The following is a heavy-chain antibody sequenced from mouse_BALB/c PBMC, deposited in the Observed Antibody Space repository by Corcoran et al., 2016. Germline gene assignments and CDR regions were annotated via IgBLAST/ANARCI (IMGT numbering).Heavy chain of an antibody. CDR1: GFNIKDYY. D-gene: IGHD3-3*01. Sequence: EVQLQQSGAELVRPGALVKLSCKASGFNIKDYYMSWVKQRPEQGLEWIGWIDPENGNTIYDPKFQGKASITADTSSNTAYLQLSSLTSEDTAVYYCARSKGDNFDYWGQGTTLTVSS. CDR2: IDPENGNT. CDR3: ARSKGDNFDY. J-gene: IGHJ2*01. V-gene: IGHV14-1*02.